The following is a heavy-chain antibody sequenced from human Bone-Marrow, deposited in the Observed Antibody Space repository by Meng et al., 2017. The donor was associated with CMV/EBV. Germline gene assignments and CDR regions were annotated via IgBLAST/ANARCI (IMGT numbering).Heavy chain of an antibody. CDR2: INCNRGDT. CDR1: GYTFTGYK. Sequence: ASVKVSCKASGYTFTGYKIHWVRQAPGQGPEWLGGINCNRGDTNYAQKFQGRVTMTRDTSISTAYMELSSLRSDDTAVYYCARGGYSSSWSSFCYWGQGTLVTVSS. CDR3: ARGGYSSSWSSFCY. D-gene: IGHD6-13*01. J-gene: IGHJ4*02. V-gene: IGHV1-2*02.